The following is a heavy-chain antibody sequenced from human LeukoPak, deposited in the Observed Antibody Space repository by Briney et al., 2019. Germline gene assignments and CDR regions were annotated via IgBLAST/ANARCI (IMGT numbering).Heavy chain of an antibody. CDR1: GGSFSTYA. V-gene: IGHV1-69*13. CDR2: IIPILGAA. D-gene: IGHD3-3*01. J-gene: IGHJ6*03. CDR3: ARGSDFYTVVFPGHYYYMDV. Sequence: ASVKVSCKASGGSFSTYAISWVRQAPGQGLEWMGGIIPILGAAHHAQKFQGRVTITADDSTSTAYMELSSLRSEDTAVYYCARGSDFYTVVFPGHYYYMDVWGKGTTVTVSS.